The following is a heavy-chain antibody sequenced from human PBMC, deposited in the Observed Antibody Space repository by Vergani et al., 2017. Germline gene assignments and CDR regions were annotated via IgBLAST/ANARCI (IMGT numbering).Heavy chain of an antibody. Sequence: QVQLVQSGAEVKKPGASVKVSCKASGYTFTSYYMHWVRQAPGQGLEWMGIINPSGGSTSYAQKFQGRVTMTRDTSTSTVYMELSSLRSEDTAVYYCARGHAVTTWFVGVSGTDYWGQGTLVTVSS. CDR3: ARGHAVTTWFVGVSGTDY. J-gene: IGHJ4*02. CDR2: INPSGGST. V-gene: IGHV1-46*03. D-gene: IGHD4-17*01. CDR1: GYTFTSYY.